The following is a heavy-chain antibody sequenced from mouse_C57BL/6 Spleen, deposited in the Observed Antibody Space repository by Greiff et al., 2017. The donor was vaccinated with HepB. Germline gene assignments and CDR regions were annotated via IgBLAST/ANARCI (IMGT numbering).Heavy chain of an antibody. J-gene: IGHJ2*01. CDR2: IYPRSGNT. CDR1: GYTFTSYG. Sequence: VQLQESGAELARPGASVKLSCKASGYTFTSYGISWVKQRTGQGLEWIGEIYPRSGNTYYNEKFKGKATLTADKSSSTAYMELRSLTSEDSAVYFCARRDGSSYGYFDYWGQGTTLTVSS. CDR3: ARRDGSSYGYFDY. D-gene: IGHD1-1*01. V-gene: IGHV1-81*01.